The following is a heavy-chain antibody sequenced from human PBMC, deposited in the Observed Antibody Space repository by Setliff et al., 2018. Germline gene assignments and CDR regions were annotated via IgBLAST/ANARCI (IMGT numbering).Heavy chain of an antibody. CDR3: ARVARHTFWSGYPFDY. Sequence: TSETLSLTCTVSGGSISSGGYYWSWIRQHPGKGLEWIGYIYYSGSTYYNPSLKSRVTISVDTSKNQFSLKLSSVTAADTAVYYCARVARHTFWSGYPFDYWGQGTLVTVSS. CDR2: IYYSGST. D-gene: IGHD3-3*01. J-gene: IGHJ4*02. CDR1: GGSISSGGYY. V-gene: IGHV4-31*03.